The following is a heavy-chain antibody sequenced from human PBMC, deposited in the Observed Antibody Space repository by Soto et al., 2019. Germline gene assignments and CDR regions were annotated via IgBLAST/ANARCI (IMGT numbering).Heavy chain of an antibody. J-gene: IGHJ5*02. V-gene: IGHV4-31*11. D-gene: IGHD2-2*01. CDR1: GGSISSGGYS. Sequence: ASETLSLTCAVSGGSISSGGYSWSWIRQHPGKGLEWIGYIYYTGSTYYNPSLKSRVTISVDTSKNQFSLKLSSVTAADTAVYYCARASLGYCSSTSCRSNWFDPWGQGTLVTVSS. CDR3: ARASLGYCSSTSCRSNWFDP. CDR2: IYYTGST.